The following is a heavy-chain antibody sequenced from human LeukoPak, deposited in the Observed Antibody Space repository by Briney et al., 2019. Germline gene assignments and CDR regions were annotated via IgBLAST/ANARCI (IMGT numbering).Heavy chain of an antibody. V-gene: IGHV1-8*03. D-gene: IGHD3-22*01. J-gene: IGHJ5*02. Sequence: ASVKVSCKASGYTFTSYDINWVRHATGQGLEWMGWMNPNSGNTGYAQKFQGRVIITRNTSISTAYMELSSLRCEDTAVYYCAREIVVAGGLWFDPWGQGTLVTVSS. CDR2: MNPNSGNT. CDR3: AREIVVAGGLWFDP. CDR1: GYTFTSYD.